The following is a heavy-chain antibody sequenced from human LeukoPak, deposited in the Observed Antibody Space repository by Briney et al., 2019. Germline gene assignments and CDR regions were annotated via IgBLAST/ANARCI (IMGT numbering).Heavy chain of an antibody. CDR2: INHSGST. J-gene: IGHJ4*02. CDR3: ARVASGAVAGTSCFDY. D-gene: IGHD6-19*01. CDR1: GGSFSGYY. Sequence: PSETLSLTCAVYGGSFSGYYWSWIRQPPGKGLEWIGEINHSGSTNYNPSLKSRVTISVDTSKNQFSLKLSSVTAADTAVYYCARVASGAVAGTSCFDYWGQGTLVTVFS. V-gene: IGHV4-34*01.